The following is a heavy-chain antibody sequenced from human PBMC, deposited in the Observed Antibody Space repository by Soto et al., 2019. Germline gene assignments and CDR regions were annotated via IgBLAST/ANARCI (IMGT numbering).Heavy chain of an antibody. D-gene: IGHD2-8*01. CDR3: ASGTSNDISFAS. Sequence: QVQLQESGPGLVKPSQTLTLTCSVSGGSIDTGGFYWSWARQLPGKGLQWIGYIYYTGAAYYNPALKSRAVISLDTAANQFSLSLTSLSAAVTAVYYCASGTSNDISFASSGQGRLVTVSS. CDR2: IYYTGAA. V-gene: IGHV4-31*03. J-gene: IGHJ4*02. CDR1: GGSIDTGGFY.